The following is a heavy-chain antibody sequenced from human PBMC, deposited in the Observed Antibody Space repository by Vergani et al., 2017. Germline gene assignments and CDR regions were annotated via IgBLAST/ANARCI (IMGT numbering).Heavy chain of an antibody. CDR1: GFTFSSYA. D-gene: IGHD3-16*01. CDR3: ARERSGRGKRRYFDL. V-gene: IGHV3-30*04. Sequence: QVQLVESGGGVVQPGRSLRLSCAASGFTFSSYAMHWVRQAPGKGLEWVAVISYDGNNKYYADSVKGRFTISRDNSKYTLYLQMNSLRPEDTAVYYCARERSGRGKRRYFDLWGRGTLVTVSS. J-gene: IGHJ2*01. CDR2: ISYDGNNK.